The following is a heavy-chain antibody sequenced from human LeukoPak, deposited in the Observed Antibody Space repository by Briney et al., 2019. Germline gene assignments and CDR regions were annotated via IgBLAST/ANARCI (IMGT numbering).Heavy chain of an antibody. V-gene: IGHV1-69*04. CDR2: IIPILGIA. Sequence: SVKVSCKASGGTFSSYAISWVRQAPGQGLEWMGRIIPILGIANYAQKFQGRVTITADKSTSTAYMELSSLRSEDTAVYYCARESGDTIFGVAHYYFDYWGQGTLVTVSS. CDR1: GGTFSSYA. J-gene: IGHJ4*02. D-gene: IGHD3-3*01. CDR3: ARESGDTIFGVAHYYFDY.